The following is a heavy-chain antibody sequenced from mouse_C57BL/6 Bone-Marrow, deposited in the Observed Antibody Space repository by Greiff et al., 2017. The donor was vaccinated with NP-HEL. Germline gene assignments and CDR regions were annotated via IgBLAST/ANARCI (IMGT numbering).Heavy chain of an antibody. V-gene: IGHV1-54*01. CDR2: IYPGSGGS. D-gene: IGHD1-1*01. J-gene: IGHJ1*03. Sequence: VQLQQSGAELVRPGTSVKVSCKASGYAFPNYLIEWVKQRPGQGLEWIGVIYPGSGGSNYNEKFKGKATMTADKSSSTAYMQLRSLTSEDSAVYVCARWGAYDGSSCWYFDVWGTGTTVTVSA. CDR1: GYAFPNYL. CDR3: ARWGAYDGSSCWYFDV.